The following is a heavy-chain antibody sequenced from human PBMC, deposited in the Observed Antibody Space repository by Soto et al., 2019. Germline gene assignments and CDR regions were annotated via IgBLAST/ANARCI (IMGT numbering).Heavy chain of an antibody. CDR2: ISYDGSNK. CDR1: GFTFSSYG. Sequence: GSLRLSCAASGFTFSSYGMHWVRQAPGKGLEWVAVISYDGSNKYYADSVKGRFTISRDNSKNTLYLQMNSLRAEDTAVYYCAKDGSGGSYHDYWGQGTLVTVSS. CDR3: AKDGSGGSYHDY. D-gene: IGHD2-15*01. V-gene: IGHV3-30*18. J-gene: IGHJ4*02.